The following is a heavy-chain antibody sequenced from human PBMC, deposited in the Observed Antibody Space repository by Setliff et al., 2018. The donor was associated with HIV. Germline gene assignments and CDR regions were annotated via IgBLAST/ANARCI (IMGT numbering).Heavy chain of an antibody. Sequence: ASVKVSCKASGYFFNNYGIAWVRQAPGQGLEWMGWISGFNGNTNYAQILQGRVTVTTDTSTSTAYMELRSLRSDDTAVYYCARAGGFCNAATCLRSYDAFDIWGQGTTVTVSS. J-gene: IGHJ3*02. CDR2: ISGFNGNT. CDR3: ARAGGFCNAATCLRSYDAFDI. V-gene: IGHV1-18*01. CDR1: GYFFNNYG. D-gene: IGHD2-15*01.